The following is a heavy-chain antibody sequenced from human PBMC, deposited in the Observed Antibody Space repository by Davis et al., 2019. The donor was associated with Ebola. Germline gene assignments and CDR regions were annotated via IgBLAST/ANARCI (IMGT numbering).Heavy chain of an antibody. Sequence: GESLKISCTASGFTFRRFALNWVRQAPGKGLEWVSTISGSGSSTYYAESVKGRFTISRDASKNTLSLQMNSLRAEDTGIYYCAKDTGVSYSGDRYFDSWGQGTPVTVPS. V-gene: IGHV3-23*01. CDR1: GFTFRRFA. D-gene: IGHD2-21*02. J-gene: IGHJ4*02. CDR2: ISGSGSST. CDR3: AKDTGVSYSGDRYFDS.